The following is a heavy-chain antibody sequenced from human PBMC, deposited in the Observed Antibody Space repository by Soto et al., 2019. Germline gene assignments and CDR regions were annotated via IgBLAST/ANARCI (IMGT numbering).Heavy chain of an antibody. Sequence: ASVKVSFKASGYTFTSYGISWVRQAPGQGLEWMGWISAYNGNTNYAQKLQGRVTMTTDTSTSTAYMELRSLRSDDTAVYYCARAPNPKYSSGWYYFDYWGQGTLVTVSS. D-gene: IGHD6-19*01. J-gene: IGHJ4*02. CDR3: ARAPNPKYSSGWYYFDY. V-gene: IGHV1-18*01. CDR2: ISAYNGNT. CDR1: GYTFTSYG.